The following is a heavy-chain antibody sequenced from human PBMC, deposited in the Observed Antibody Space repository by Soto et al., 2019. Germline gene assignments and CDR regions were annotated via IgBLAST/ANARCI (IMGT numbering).Heavy chain of an antibody. V-gene: IGHV4-34*01. CDR2: INHSGST. D-gene: IGHD7-27*01. CDR1: GGSFSGYY. J-gene: IGHJ4*02. CDR3: ARGWGRIFDY. Sequence: QVQLQQWGAGLLKPSETLSLTCAVYGGSFSGYYWNWIRQPPGKGLEWIGEINHSGSTNYNPSLKSRVTISVDTSKNQFSLKLSSVTAADTAVYYCARGWGRIFDYCVQGTLVIVSS.